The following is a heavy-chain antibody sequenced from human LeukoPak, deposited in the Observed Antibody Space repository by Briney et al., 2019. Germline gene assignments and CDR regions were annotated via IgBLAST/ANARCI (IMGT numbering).Heavy chain of an antibody. CDR2: VSPDGNLA. Sequence: GVSLRLSCAGSGFTLSSSWMHWVRQAPGKGPVWVAHVSPDGNLANYADSVKGRFIISRDNAKNTLFLQMNSLRAEDTAVYYCARDLSFSPDHWGQGTLVTVSS. CDR3: ARDLSFSPDH. CDR1: GFTLSSSW. J-gene: IGHJ4*02. V-gene: IGHV3-74*01.